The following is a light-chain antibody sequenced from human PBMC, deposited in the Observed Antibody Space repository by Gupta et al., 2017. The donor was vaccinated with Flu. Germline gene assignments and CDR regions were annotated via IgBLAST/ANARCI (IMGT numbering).Light chain of an antibody. V-gene: IGLV3-21*02. Sequence: SYVLTQPPSVSVAPGQTARITWGGNNIGSKSVHWYQQKPGQAPVLVVYDDSDRPSGIPERFSGSNSGNTATLTISRVEAGDEADYYCQVWDSSSDHPDVAFGGGTKLTVL. CDR2: DDS. CDR3: QVWDSSSDHPDVA. CDR1: NIGSKS. J-gene: IGLJ2*01.